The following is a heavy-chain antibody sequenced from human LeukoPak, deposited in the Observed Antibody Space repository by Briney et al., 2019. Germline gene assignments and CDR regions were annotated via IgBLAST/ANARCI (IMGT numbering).Heavy chain of an antibody. CDR3: ARRAGAYSHPYDY. CDR2: IYSDNT. J-gene: IGHJ4*02. D-gene: IGHD4/OR15-4a*01. V-gene: IGHV3-53*01. CDR1: GFTVSSNS. Sequence: PGGSLRLSCAPSGFTVSSNSMSWVRQAPGKGLEWVSFIYSDNTHYSDSVKGRFTISRDNSKNTLYLQMNSLRAEDTAVYYCARRAGAYSHPYDYWGQGTLVTVSS.